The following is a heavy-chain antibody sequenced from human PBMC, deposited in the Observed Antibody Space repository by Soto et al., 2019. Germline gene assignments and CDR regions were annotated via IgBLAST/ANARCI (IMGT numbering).Heavy chain of an antibody. CDR1: RFTFSRYG. D-gene: IGHD2-21*02. Sequence: GGSLRLSCAASRFTFSRYGMHWVRQAPGKGLEWVAVIWYDGSKSYYADSVKGRFTISRDNSKNTLYLQMNSLRAEDTAVYYCARDFCGGDCYHFDYWGQGPLATVSS. V-gene: IGHV3-33*01. CDR2: IWYDGSKS. J-gene: IGHJ4*02. CDR3: ARDFCGGDCYHFDY.